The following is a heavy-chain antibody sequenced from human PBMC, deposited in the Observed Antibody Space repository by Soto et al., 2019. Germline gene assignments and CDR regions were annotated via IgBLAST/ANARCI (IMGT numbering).Heavy chain of an antibody. V-gene: IGHV3-23*01. CDR1: GFTFNNYA. D-gene: IGHD1-1*01. Sequence: EVHLLVSGGGLVQPGGSLRLSCAASGFTFNNYAMSWVRQAPGEGLEWVSGISSSGGKIYYADSVKGRFTISRDSSKSTLYLQMNSLRSEETAVYHGAKDRSDIPTYGVDVWGRGSTVTDSS. CDR2: ISSSGGKI. J-gene: IGHJ6*02. CDR3: AKDRSDIPTYGVDV.